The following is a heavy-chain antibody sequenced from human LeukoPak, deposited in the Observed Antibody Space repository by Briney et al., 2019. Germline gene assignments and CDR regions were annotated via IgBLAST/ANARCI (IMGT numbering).Heavy chain of an antibody. CDR2: ISFDGSNK. D-gene: IGHD6-19*01. CDR1: GFAFNTYT. CDR3: TNGWDV. V-gene: IGHV3-30*04. J-gene: IGHJ4*02. Sequence: PWRSLRLSCAASGFAFNTYTVHWVRQGPGKGLDWVAVISFDGSNKYYADSVKGRFTISRDNSRNTLYLQMNSLRAEDTAVYYCTNGWDVWGQGTLVTVSS.